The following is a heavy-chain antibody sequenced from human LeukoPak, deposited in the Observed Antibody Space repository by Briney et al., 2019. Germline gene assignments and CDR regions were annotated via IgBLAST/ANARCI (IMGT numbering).Heavy chain of an antibody. D-gene: IGHD3-3*01. CDR2: IRYDGSNK. CDR1: GFTFSSYG. V-gene: IGHV3-30*02. J-gene: IGHJ4*02. Sequence: PGGSLRLSCAASGFTFSSYGMHWVRQAPGKGLEWVAFIRYDGSNKYYADSVKGRFTISRDNSKNTLYLQMNSLRAEDTAVYYCAKGLAFYDFWSGPPDDYWGQGTLVTVSS. CDR3: AKGLAFYDFWSGPPDDY.